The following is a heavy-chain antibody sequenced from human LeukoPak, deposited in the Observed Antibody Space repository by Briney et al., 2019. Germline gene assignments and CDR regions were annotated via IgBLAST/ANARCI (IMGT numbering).Heavy chain of an antibody. D-gene: IGHD2-8*01. CDR3: ARLYEVTGILYYNIAGAFDI. J-gene: IGHJ3*02. CDR1: GFTFSSYS. V-gene: IGHV3-21*01. CDR2: ISSSSSYI. Sequence: PGGSLRLSCAASGFTFSSYSMNWVRQAPGKGLEWVSSISSSSSYIYYADSVKGRFTISRDNAKNSLYLQMNCLRAEDTAVYYCARLYEVTGILYYNIAGAFDIWGQGTMVTVSS.